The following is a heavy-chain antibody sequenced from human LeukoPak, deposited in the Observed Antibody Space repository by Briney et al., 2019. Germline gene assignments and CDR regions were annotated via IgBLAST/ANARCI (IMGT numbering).Heavy chain of an antibody. CDR1: GFTFSSYW. CDR3: ARGGDTAMAYFDY. Sequence: PGGSLRLSCAAPGFTFSSYWMSWVRQAPGKGLEWVANIKQDGSEKYYVDSVKGRFTISRDNAKNSLYLQMNSLRAEDTAVYYCARGGDTAMAYFDYWGQGTLVTVSS. V-gene: IGHV3-7*04. D-gene: IGHD5-18*01. J-gene: IGHJ4*02. CDR2: IKQDGSEK.